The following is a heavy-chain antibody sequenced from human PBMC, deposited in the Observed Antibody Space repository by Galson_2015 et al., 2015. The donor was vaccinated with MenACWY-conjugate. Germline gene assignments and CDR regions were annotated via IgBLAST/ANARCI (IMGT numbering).Heavy chain of an antibody. Sequence: SVKVSCKASGDSFNTYSFNWIRQSPGHGPEWLGGIIPVFHTTDYAQRFQGRLAISEEESTITVDMELSSLRSDDTAIYYCARPGGDYEQRTFFDYWGQGTLVTVSS. CDR1: GDSFNTYS. J-gene: IGHJ4*02. CDR3: ARPGGDYEQRTFFDY. CDR2: IIPVFHTT. D-gene: IGHD4-17*01. V-gene: IGHV1-69*13.